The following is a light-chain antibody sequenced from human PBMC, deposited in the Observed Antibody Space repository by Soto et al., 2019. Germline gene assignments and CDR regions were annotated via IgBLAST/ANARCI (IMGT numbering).Light chain of an antibody. CDR3: QQYGSSRWT. CDR1: QSVSSSY. Sequence: EIVLTQSPGTLPLSPGERATLSCRASQSVSSSYLAWYQQNRGQAPRLLIYGASSRATGIPDRFSGSGSGTDFTLTISRLEPEDFAVYYCQQYGSSRWTFGQGTKVDIK. J-gene: IGKJ1*01. CDR2: GAS. V-gene: IGKV3-20*01.